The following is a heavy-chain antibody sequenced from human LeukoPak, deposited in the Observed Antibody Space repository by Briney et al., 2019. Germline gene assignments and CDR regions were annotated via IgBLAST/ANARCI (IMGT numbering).Heavy chain of an antibody. Sequence: GRSLRLSCAASGFTFDDYAMHWVRQVPGKGLEWVSGITWNSDTIDSADSVKGRFTISRDNAKKSLYLQMNSLRPEDTALYYCAKSGRSSITCYCNYWGQGTLVTVSS. CDR3: AKSGRSSITCYCNY. CDR1: GFTFDDYA. CDR2: ITWNSDTI. V-gene: IGHV3-9*01. J-gene: IGHJ4*02. D-gene: IGHD2-2*01.